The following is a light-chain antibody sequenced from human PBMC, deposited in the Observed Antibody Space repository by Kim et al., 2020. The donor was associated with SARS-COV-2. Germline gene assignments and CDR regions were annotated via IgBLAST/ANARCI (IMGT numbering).Light chain of an antibody. CDR1: QTVSSKS. CDR3: QHSVASPYT. J-gene: IGKJ2*01. Sequence: LSPGEGATLSCRTSQTVSSKSLAWYQQKPGQAPRLVIYATSGRAAGIPDRFSGSGSGTDFTLTISRLEPEDFAVYYCQHSVASPYTFGQGTRLEI. CDR2: ATS. V-gene: IGKV3-20*01.